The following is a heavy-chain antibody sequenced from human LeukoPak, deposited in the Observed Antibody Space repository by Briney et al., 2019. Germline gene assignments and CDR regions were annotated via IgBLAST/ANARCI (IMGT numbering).Heavy chain of an antibody. Sequence: ASVKVSCKASGYTFSGYYMHWVRQAPGQGLEWMEWINPNSGGTNFAQKFQGRVTMTRDASISTAYMELSRLRLDDTAVYYCATGSYLYDAFDIWGQGTMVTVSS. V-gene: IGHV1-2*02. CDR3: ATGSYLYDAFDI. J-gene: IGHJ3*02. D-gene: IGHD1-26*01. CDR1: GYTFSGYY. CDR2: INPNSGGT.